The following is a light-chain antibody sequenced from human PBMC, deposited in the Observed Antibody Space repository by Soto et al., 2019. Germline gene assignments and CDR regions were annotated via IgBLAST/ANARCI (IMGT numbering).Light chain of an antibody. Sequence: EIVLTQSPGTRSLSPGERATLSCRASQSVSVNSLAWYQQKGGQAPRLLIYGASSRATGIPDRFSGSGSGTDFTLTISRLEPEDFAVYYCQQYGTSPRTFGQGTKVDIK. CDR2: GAS. V-gene: IGKV3-20*01. CDR1: QSVSVNS. CDR3: QQYGTSPRT. J-gene: IGKJ1*01.